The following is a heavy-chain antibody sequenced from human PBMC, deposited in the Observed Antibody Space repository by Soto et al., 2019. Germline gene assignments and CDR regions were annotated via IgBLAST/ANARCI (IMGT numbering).Heavy chain of an antibody. CDR1: GGSISSGDYY. D-gene: IGHD2-2*01. Sequence: SETLSLTCTVSGGSISSGDYYWSWIRQPPGKGLEWIGYIYYSGSTYYNPSLKSRVTISVDTSKNQFSLKLSSVTAADTAVYYCAGEYIVVVPAATRGYGFDPWGQGTPVTVSS. J-gene: IGHJ5*01. CDR2: IYYSGST. CDR3: AGEYIVVVPAATRGYGFDP. V-gene: IGHV4-30-4*01.